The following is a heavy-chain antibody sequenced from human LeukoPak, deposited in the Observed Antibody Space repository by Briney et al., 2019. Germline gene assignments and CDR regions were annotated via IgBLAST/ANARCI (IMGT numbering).Heavy chain of an antibody. Sequence: GGSLRLSCAASGFTFSNYGMHWVRQAPGKGLEWVAFVRSDGGIKYYADSVKGRFTISRDNSRTTLHLQMNSPRAEDTAVYHCAKDLPAAYFDYWGQGTLVTVSS. CDR3: AKDLPAAYFDY. CDR2: VRSDGGIK. J-gene: IGHJ4*02. V-gene: IGHV3-30*02. CDR1: GFTFSNYG. D-gene: IGHD2-2*01.